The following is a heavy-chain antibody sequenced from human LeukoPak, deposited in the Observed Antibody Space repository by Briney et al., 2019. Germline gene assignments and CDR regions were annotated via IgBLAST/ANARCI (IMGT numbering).Heavy chain of an antibody. J-gene: IGHJ6*03. CDR3: ARHLRGSYNYYYYYMDV. CDR1: GGSFSGYY. D-gene: IGHD1-26*01. CDR2: INHSGSA. V-gene: IGHV4-34*01. Sequence: SETLSLTCAVYGGSFSGYYWSWIRQPPGKGLEWIGEINHSGSANYNPSLESRVTISVDTSKNQFSLKLSSVTAADTAVYYCARHLRGSYNYYYYYMDVWGKGTTVTISS.